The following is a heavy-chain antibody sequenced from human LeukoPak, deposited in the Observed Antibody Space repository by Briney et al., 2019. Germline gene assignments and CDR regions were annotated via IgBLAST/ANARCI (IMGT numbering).Heavy chain of an antibody. CDR2: VLYDGNNK. Sequence: GGSLRLSCAASGFTFTRYTMHWVRQAPGKGLEWVAVVLYDGNNKYYADSVKGRFTLSRDNSKNTLSLQMNTLRAEDTAVYYCARDNYGGILDFWGQGTLVTVSS. J-gene: IGHJ4*02. D-gene: IGHD2-21*01. CDR3: ARDNYGGILDF. CDR1: GFTFTRYT. V-gene: IGHV3-30*04.